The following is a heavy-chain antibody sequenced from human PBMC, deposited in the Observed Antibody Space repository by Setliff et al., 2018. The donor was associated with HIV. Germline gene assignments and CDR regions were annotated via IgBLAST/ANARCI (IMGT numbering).Heavy chain of an antibody. CDR2: MNPKSGNT. CDR3: AREHDTLTGYSFDY. CDR1: GYNFTSHD. Sequence: SCKASGYNFTSHDINWVRQAPGQGLEWMGWMNPKSGNTGYARKFQGRVTMTRKTSISTAYMELRSLRSEDTAVYYCAREHDTLTGYSFDYWGQGTLVTVSS. V-gene: IGHV1-8*01. D-gene: IGHD3-9*01. J-gene: IGHJ4*02.